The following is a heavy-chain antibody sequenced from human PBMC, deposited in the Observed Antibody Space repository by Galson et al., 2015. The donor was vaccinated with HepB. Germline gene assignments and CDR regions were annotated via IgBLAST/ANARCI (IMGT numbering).Heavy chain of an antibody. CDR3: ARSPIKREWLRLLSGPNFDY. V-gene: IGHV4-34*01. J-gene: IGHJ4*02. Sequence: LSLTCVVYGRSFSDYYWSWIRQPPGKGLEWIGEINHSGSTNYNPSLKSRVTISVDTSKNQFSLKMSSVTAADTAVYYCARSPIKREWLRLLSGPNFDYWGQGTLVTVSS. CDR2: INHSGST. D-gene: IGHD5-12*01. CDR1: GRSFSDYY.